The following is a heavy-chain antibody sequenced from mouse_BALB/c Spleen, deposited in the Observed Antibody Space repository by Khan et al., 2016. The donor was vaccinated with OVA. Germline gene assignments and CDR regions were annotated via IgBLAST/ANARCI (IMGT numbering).Heavy chain of an antibody. Sequence: QVQLQQSGAELVRPGVSVKISCKGSAYTFTDYAMHWVKQSHAKSLEWIGVISSYYGDATYNQKFKGKATMTVDKSSSTAYLELDRLTSEDSAIYYCGRGSGKSRFAYWGQGTLVSVSA. CDR3: GRGSGKSRFAY. CDR1: AYTFTDYA. J-gene: IGHJ3*01. CDR2: ISSYYGDA. D-gene: IGHD1-3*01. V-gene: IGHV1S137*01.